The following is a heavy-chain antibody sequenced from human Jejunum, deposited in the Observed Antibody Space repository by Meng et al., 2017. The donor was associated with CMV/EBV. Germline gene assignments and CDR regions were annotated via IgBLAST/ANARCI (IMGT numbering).Heavy chain of an antibody. CDR2: IYPRDSDT. CDR3: ARLTGNYLASDS. J-gene: IGHJ5*01. CDR1: GYTFISSW. Sequence: ASGYTFISSWVGWVRQMPGKGLEWMGIIYPRDSDTRYSPSFQGQVTISVDNSISTAYLLWSSLKASDTAMYFYARLTGNYLASDSWGQGTLVTVSS. V-gene: IGHV5-51*01. D-gene: IGHD1-26*01.